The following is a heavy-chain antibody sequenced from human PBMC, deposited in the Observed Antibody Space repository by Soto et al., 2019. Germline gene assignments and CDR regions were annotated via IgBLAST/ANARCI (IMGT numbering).Heavy chain of an antibody. D-gene: IGHD6-19*01. V-gene: IGHV3-30-3*01. Sequence: QVQLVESGGGVVQPGRSLRLSCAASGFTFSSYAMHWVRQAPGKGLEWVAVISYEGSNKYYADSVKGRFTISRDNSKSTLYLQMNSLRAEDTAVYYCARGDSSGPSGYFDYWGQGTLVTVSS. CDR3: ARGDSSGPSGYFDY. J-gene: IGHJ4*02. CDR2: ISYEGSNK. CDR1: GFTFSSYA.